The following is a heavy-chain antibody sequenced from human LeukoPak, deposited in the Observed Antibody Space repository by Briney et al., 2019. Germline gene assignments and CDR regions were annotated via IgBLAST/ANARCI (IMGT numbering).Heavy chain of an antibody. V-gene: IGHV1-2*02. D-gene: IGHD6-19*01. CDR2: INPNSGGT. Sequence: GASVKVSCKASGYTFTGYYMHWVRQAPGQGLEWMGWINPNSGGTNYAQNFQGRVTMTRDTSISTAYMELSRLRSDDTAVYYCARDGVYSSGWYGDYWGQGTLVTVSS. J-gene: IGHJ4*02. CDR1: GYTFTGYY. CDR3: ARDGVYSSGWYGDY.